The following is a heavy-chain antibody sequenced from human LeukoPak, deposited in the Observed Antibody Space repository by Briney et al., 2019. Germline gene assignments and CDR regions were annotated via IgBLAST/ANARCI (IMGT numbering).Heavy chain of an antibody. J-gene: IGHJ5*02. CDR3: ARAIRYGSGSYYTPTNWFDP. CDR2: ISSSGSTK. Sequence: GGSLRLSCAVSGFTFSNYAMSWIRQAPGKGLQWLSYISSSGSTKYYAESVKGRFTISRDNAKNSLYLQMNSLRAEDTAVYYCARAIRYGSGSYYTPTNWFDPWGQGTLVTVSS. D-gene: IGHD3-10*01. CDR1: GFTFSNYA. V-gene: IGHV3-11*01.